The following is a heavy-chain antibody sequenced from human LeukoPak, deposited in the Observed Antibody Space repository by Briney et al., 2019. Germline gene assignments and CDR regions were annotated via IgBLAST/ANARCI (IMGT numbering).Heavy chain of an antibody. D-gene: IGHD3-10*01. CDR1: VGSINSGNW. V-gene: IGHV4-4*02. J-gene: IGHJ5*02. CDR2: IYHNGTP. CDR3: ARGRPVLLWFGEPSNWFDP. Sequence: SGTLSLACAVSVGSINSGNWWSWVRQSPGKGLEWIGEIYHNGTPNYNPSLKSRVTISADTFKNHFSLKMTSVTAADTAVYYCARGRPVLLWFGEPSNWFDPWGQGTLVTVSS.